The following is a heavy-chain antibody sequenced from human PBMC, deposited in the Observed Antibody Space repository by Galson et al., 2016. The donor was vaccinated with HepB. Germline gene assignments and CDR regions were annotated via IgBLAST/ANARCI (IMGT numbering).Heavy chain of an antibody. CDR3: ARGMAPVGYILASTAFDI. J-gene: IGHJ3*02. CDR1: GGSVSSGSYY. D-gene: IGHD3-22*01. CDR2: IYYSGST. Sequence: SETLSLTCTVSGGSVSSGSYYWSWIRQPPGKGLEWIGYIYYSGSTNYNPSLKSRVTISVDTSKNRFSLKLSSVTAADTAVYYCARGMAPVGYILASTAFDIWGQGTMVTVSS. V-gene: IGHV4-61*01.